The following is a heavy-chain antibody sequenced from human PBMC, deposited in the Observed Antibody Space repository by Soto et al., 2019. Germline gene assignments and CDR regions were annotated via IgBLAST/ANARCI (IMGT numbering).Heavy chain of an antibody. CDR1: GFAFDDYV. CDR3: AKGGSAALIAPSGRDNWFDP. CDR2: ITWNGGTI. V-gene: IGHV3-9*01. J-gene: IGHJ5*02. D-gene: IGHD6-13*01. Sequence: EVQLVESGGGLVHPGRSLRLSCAASGFAFDDYVMHWVRQPPGRGLDWVSGITWNGGTIRYVDSVKVQFTISRDNAENSLYLQMNSLRPEDTAVYYCAKGGSAALIAPSGRDNWFDPWGQGTQVAASS.